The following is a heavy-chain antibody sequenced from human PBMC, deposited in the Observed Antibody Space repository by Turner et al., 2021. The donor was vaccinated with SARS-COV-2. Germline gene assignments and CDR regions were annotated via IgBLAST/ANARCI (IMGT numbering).Heavy chain of an antibody. Sequence: QVQLQESGAGLVKPSETLSLTCNVSGDSISSYYWGWIRQPPGKGLEWNGYIDYTVSTNYNPSRKSRITISVETSKNQCAQKLSAVTAANTAVYYCARELDYWGQGTLVTVSS. CDR2: IDYTVST. J-gene: IGHJ4*02. CDR1: GDSISSYY. V-gene: IGHV4-59*01. CDR3: ARELDY.